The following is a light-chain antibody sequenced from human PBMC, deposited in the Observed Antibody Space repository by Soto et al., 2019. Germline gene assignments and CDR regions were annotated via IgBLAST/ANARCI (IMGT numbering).Light chain of an antibody. J-gene: IGKJ1*01. CDR2: GAS. V-gene: IGKV3-15*01. CDR1: QSVSSN. Sequence: EIVMTQSPATLSVSPGERATLSCRASQSVSSNLAWYQQKPGQAPRLLIYGASTRATGIPARFSGSGSGTEITLTISSLQSEDFTVYYCQQYNNGKTFGQGTKVEIK. CDR3: QQYNNGKT.